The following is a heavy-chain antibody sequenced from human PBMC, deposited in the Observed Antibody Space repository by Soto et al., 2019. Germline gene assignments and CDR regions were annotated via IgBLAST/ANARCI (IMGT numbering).Heavy chain of an antibody. CDR3: ARESSSSCHDY. Sequence: GASVKVSCKASGGTFSSYSFSWVRQAPGQGLEWMGWISAYNGNTNYAQKLQGIVTMTTDTSTSTAYMELRSLRSDDTAVYYCARESSSSCHDYWGQGTLVTVSS. CDR1: GGTFSSYS. CDR2: ISAYNGNT. J-gene: IGHJ4*02. D-gene: IGHD6-13*01. V-gene: IGHV1-18*01.